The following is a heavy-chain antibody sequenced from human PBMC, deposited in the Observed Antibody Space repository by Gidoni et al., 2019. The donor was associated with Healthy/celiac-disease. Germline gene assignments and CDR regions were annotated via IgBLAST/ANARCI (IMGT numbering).Heavy chain of an antibody. V-gene: IGHV4-31*03. J-gene: IGHJ4*02. CDR3: ARGRLRYFDWLLWYFDY. CDR1: GGSISSGGYY. Sequence: QVQLQESGPGLVKPSQTLSRTCTVSGGSISSGGYYWSWIRQHPGKGLEWIGYIYYSGSTYYNPSLKSRVTISVDTSKNQFSLKLSSVTAADTAVYYCARGRLRYFDWLLWYFDYWGQGTLVTVSS. D-gene: IGHD3-9*01. CDR2: IYYSGST.